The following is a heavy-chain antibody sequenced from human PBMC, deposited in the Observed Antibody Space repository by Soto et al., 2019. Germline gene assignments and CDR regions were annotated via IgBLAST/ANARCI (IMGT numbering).Heavy chain of an antibody. CDR3: ARDRLFGYCSSTSPPYGMDV. J-gene: IGHJ6*02. Sequence: PGGSLRLSCAASGFTFSSYAMSWVRQAPGKGLEWVSAISGSGGSTYYADSVKGRFTISRDNSKNTLYLQMNSLRAEDTAVYYCARDRLFGYCSSTSPPYGMDVWGQGTPVTVSS. CDR2: ISGSGGST. V-gene: IGHV3-23*01. CDR1: GFTFSSYA. D-gene: IGHD2-2*01.